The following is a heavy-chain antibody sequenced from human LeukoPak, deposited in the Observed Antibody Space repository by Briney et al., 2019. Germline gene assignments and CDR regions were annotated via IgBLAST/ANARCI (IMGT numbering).Heavy chain of an antibody. Sequence: SQTLSLTCTVSGGSISSSSYYWGWIRQPPGKGLEWIGSIYYSGSTYYNPSLKSRVTISVDTSKNQFSLKLSSVTAADTAVYYCARKYDFWSGYYDYWGQGTLVTVSS. D-gene: IGHD3-3*01. CDR2: IYYSGST. V-gene: IGHV4-39*01. CDR1: GGSISSSSYY. J-gene: IGHJ4*02. CDR3: ARKYDFWSGYYDY.